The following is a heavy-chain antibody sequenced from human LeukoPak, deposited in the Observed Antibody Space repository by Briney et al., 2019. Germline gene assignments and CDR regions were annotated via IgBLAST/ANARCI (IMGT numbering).Heavy chain of an antibody. CDR3: AGTSGSYYLFSLDY. CDR2: IIPIFGTT. CDR1: GGTFNSYA. J-gene: IGHJ4*02. V-gene: IGHV1-69*05. D-gene: IGHD1-26*01. Sequence: SVKVSCKASGGTFNSYAISWVRQAPGQGLEWLGRIIPIFGTTNYAQKFQGRVTIITDESTSTAYMELSSLRSEDTAVYYCAGTSGSYYLFSLDYWGQGTLSPSPQ.